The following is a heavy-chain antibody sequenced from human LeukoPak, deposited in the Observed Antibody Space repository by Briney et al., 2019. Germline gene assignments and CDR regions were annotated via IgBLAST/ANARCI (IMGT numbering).Heavy chain of an antibody. V-gene: IGHV3-23*01. CDR2: ISGSGDRT. CDR3: ASVEMATITSDY. D-gene: IGHD5-24*01. CDR1: GFTFSSSA. J-gene: IGHJ4*02. Sequence: GGSLRLSCAASGFTFSSSAMSWVRQAPGKGLQWVSSISGSGDRTYYADSVKGRFTISRDNAKNSLYLQMNSLRAEDTAVYYCASVEMATITSDYWGQGTLVTVSS.